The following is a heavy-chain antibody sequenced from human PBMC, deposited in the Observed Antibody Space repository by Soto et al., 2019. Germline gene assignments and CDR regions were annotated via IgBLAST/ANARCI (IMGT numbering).Heavy chain of an antibody. CDR2: ISIDGSRK. V-gene: IGHV3-30*03. D-gene: IGHD2-8*01. Sequence: QVYLEESGGGVVQPGRSLRLSCVASGFSFSNSDMHWVRQAPGKGLEWLAQISIDGSRKYYADSVKGRFTVSRENYKNTLYLEINILGPEEAALYYCTRGPTNGAFDIWGQGTMVTVSS. CDR1: GFSFSNSD. CDR3: TRGPTNGAFDI. J-gene: IGHJ3*02.